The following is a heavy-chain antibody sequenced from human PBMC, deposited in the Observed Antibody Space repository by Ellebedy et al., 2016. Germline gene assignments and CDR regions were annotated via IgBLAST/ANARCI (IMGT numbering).Heavy chain of an antibody. CDR3: ARGRDSAKSGF. V-gene: IGHV3-30*03. CDR1: GFTFSTYG. Sequence: GESLKISXAASGFTFSTYGMHWVRQAPGKGLEWVAVISYDGSNRYYADSVKGRFTISRDNSKNTLYLQMNSLRTEDTAVYYCARGRDSAKSGFWGQGTLVTVSA. J-gene: IGHJ4*02. CDR2: ISYDGSNR. D-gene: IGHD2-15*01.